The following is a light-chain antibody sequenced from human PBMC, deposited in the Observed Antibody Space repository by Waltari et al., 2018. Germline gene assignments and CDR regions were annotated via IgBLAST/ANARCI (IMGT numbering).Light chain of an antibody. CDR3: AAWDDRLSGQL. Sequence: QSVVTQPPSASGTPGQRVTISCSGSNSNIGSNYVYWYQQLPGKAPKLLIYRDNQRPSWVPDRFSASKSGTTASLAISGLRSEDEAGYYCAAWDDRLSGQLFGGGTNLAVL. CDR1: NSNIGSNY. V-gene: IGLV1-47*01. J-gene: IGLJ2*01. CDR2: RDN.